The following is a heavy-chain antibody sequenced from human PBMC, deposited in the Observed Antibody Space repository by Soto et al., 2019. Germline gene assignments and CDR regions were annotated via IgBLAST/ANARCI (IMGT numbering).Heavy chain of an antibody. D-gene: IGHD1-7*01. Sequence: QVQLVQSGAEVKKPGSSVKVSCKASGGTFSSYAIRWVRQAPGQGLEWMGGIIPIFGTANYAQKFQGRVTITADESTSTAYMELSSLRSEDTAVYYCAGPPELTRIYYYYGMDVWGQGTTVTVSS. CDR2: IIPIFGTA. CDR3: AGPPELTRIYYYYGMDV. V-gene: IGHV1-69*12. CDR1: GGTFSSYA. J-gene: IGHJ6*02.